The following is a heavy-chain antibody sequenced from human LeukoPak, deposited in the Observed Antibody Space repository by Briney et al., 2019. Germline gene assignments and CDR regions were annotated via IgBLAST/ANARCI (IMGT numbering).Heavy chain of an antibody. Sequence: PGGSLRLSCAASGFTFSSYLMSWVRQAPGKGLEWVSLISGSGGSTYYADSVKGRFSISRDNSKNTLYLQMNSLRAEDTAVYYCAKERTQTTSFDYWGQGTLVTVSS. CDR3: AKERTQTTSFDY. CDR2: ISGSGGST. J-gene: IGHJ4*02. CDR1: GFTFSSYL. V-gene: IGHV3-23*01. D-gene: IGHD2/OR15-2a*01.